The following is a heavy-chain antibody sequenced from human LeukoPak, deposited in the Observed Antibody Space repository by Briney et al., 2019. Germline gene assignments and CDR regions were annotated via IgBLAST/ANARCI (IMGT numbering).Heavy chain of an antibody. CDR1: GFTFSSYG. V-gene: IGHV3-30*18. D-gene: IGHD6-6*01. Sequence: GGSLRLSCAASGFTFSSYGMHWVRQAPGKGLEGVAVISYDGSNKYYADSVKGRFTISRDNSKNPLYLKMTSLRAEATAVYYCAKDEGEGSSAFAPWGQGTLITVSS. CDR2: ISYDGSNK. J-gene: IGHJ5*02. CDR3: AKDEGEGSSAFAP.